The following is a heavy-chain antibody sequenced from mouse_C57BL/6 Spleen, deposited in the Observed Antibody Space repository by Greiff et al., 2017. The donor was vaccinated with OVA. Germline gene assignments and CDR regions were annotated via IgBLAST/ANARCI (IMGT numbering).Heavy chain of an antibody. CDR3: ARTDYYGSYFDY. J-gene: IGHJ2*01. CDR1: GFTFSSYT. V-gene: IGHV5-9*01. Sequence: EVQLVESGGGLVKPGGSLKLSCAASGFTFSSYTMSWVRQTPEKRLEWVATISGGGGNTYYPDSVKGRFTISRDNAKNTLYLQMSSLRSEDTALYYCARTDYYGSYFDYWGQGTTLTVSS. CDR2: ISGGGGNT. D-gene: IGHD1-1*01.